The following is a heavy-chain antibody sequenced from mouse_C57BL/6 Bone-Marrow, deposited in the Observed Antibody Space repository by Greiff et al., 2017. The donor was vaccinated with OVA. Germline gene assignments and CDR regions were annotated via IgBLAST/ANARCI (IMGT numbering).Heavy chain of an antibody. CDR2: INYDGSST. CDR1: GFTFSDYY. J-gene: IGHJ1*03. D-gene: IGHD1-1*01. CDR3: SRDSIYQEYFDV. Sequence: EVKLQESEGGLVQPGSSMKLSCTASGFTFSDYYMAWVRQVPEKGLEWVANINYDGSSTYYLDSLKSRFIISRDNAKNILYLQMSSLKSEDTATYYCSRDSIYQEYFDVWGTGTTVTVSS. V-gene: IGHV5-16*01.